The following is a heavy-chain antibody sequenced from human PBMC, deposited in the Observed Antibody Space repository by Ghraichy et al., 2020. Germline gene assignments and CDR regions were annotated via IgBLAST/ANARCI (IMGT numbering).Heavy chain of an antibody. J-gene: IGHJ4*02. Sequence: GALRLSCSASGFTFSNIWIHWVRQSPGKGLVWVSRIYGDGTDTTYADSVKGRFTISGDSAKNTLYLQMNSLRAEDTAVYYCARAAPYCSSTTCIDYWGQGTLVTVSS. CDR1: GFTFSNIW. V-gene: IGHV3-74*01. CDR2: IYGDGTDT. CDR3: ARAAPYCSSTTCIDY. D-gene: IGHD2-2*01.